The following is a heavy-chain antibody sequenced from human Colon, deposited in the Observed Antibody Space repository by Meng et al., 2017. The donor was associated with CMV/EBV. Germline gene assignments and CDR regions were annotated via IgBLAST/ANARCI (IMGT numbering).Heavy chain of an antibody. Sequence: QVSCKGCGYSFTSYWIGWVRQVPGKGREWMGIIYPGDSDTRNSPSCQGQVTIPTDKSISTAYLQWRSLEASDAAMYYCARHIGAAGNYYGMDVWGQGTTVTVSS. J-gene: IGHJ6*02. D-gene: IGHD6-13*01. CDR1: GYSFTSYW. V-gene: IGHV5-51*01. CDR3: ARHIGAAGNYYGMDV. CDR2: IYPGDSDT.